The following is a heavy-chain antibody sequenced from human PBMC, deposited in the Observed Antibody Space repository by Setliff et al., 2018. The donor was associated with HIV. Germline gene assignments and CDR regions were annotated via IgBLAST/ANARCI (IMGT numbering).Heavy chain of an antibody. V-gene: IGHV1-18*01. CDR1: GYTFSRYG. J-gene: IGHJ3*02. CDR3: ARDGKRDDAFDI. Sequence: ASVKVSCKASGYTFSRYGISWVRQAPGQGLEWMGWISAYNGNTNYAQKFQGRVTMTRDTSTSTVYMELSSLRTEDTAVYYCARDGKRDDAFDIWGQGTMVTVSS. CDR2: ISAYNGNT.